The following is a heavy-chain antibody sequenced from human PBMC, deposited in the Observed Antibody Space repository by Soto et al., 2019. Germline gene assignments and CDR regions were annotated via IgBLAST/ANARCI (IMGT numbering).Heavy chain of an antibody. J-gene: IGHJ6*02. CDR2: IIPIFGTA. CDR3: ARGVVPAADVVTYYYYYGMDV. CDR1: VGTFSSYA. V-gene: IGHV1-69*06. Sequence: GASVQVSCQASVGTFSSYAISWVRQARGQGVEGMGGIIPIFGTANYAQKFQGRVTITADKSTSTAYMELSSLRSEDTAVYYCARGVVPAADVVTYYYYYGMDVWGQGTTVTVSS. D-gene: IGHD2-2*01.